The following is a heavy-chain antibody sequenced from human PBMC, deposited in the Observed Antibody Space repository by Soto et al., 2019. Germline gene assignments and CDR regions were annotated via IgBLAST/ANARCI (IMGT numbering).Heavy chain of an antibody. V-gene: IGHV3-33*08. D-gene: IGHD3-22*01. J-gene: IGHJ3*02. CDR3: ARESGYYDSSGYYYDRAFDI. CDR1: GFTFSSYA. Sequence: GGSLRLSCAASGFTFSSYAMSWVRQAPGKGLEWVAVIWYDGSNKYYADSVKSRFTISRDNSKNTLYLQMNSLRAEDTAVYYCARESGYYDSSGYYYDRAFDIWGQGTMVT. CDR2: IWYDGSNK.